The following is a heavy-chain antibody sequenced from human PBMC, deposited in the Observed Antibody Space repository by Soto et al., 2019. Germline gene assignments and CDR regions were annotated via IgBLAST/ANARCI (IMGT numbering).Heavy chain of an antibody. D-gene: IGHD5-18*01. V-gene: IGHV1-18*04. CDR3: ARDPPRGYSYGYYYYYGMDV. CDR1: GYTFTSYG. Sequence: ASVKVSCKASGYTFTSYGISWVRQAPVQGLEWMGWISAYNGNTNYAQKLQGRVTMTTDTSTSTAYMELRSLRSDDTAVYYCARDPPRGYSYGYYYYYGMDVWGQGTTVTVSS. J-gene: IGHJ6*02. CDR2: ISAYNGNT.